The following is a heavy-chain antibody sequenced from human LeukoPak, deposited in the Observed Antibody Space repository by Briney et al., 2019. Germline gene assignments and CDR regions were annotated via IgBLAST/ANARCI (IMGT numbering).Heavy chain of an antibody. V-gene: IGHV4-34*01. D-gene: IGHD4-17*01. CDR1: GGSFSGYY. CDR3: AVNYGDYVFDD. Sequence: SETLSLTCAVYGGSFSGYYWSWIRQPPGKGLEWIGEINHSGRTNYNPSLKSRVTISVDTSKNQFSLKLSSVTAADTVVYCCAVNYGDYVFDDWGQGTLVTVSS. J-gene: IGHJ4*02. CDR2: INHSGRT.